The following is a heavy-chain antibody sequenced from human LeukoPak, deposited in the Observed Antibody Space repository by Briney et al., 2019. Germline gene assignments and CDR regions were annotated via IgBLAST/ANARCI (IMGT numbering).Heavy chain of an antibody. V-gene: IGHV4-59*08. D-gene: IGHD5-18*01. J-gene: IGHJ4*02. CDR2: IYYSGST. Sequence: PSETLSLTCTVSGGSISSYYWSWIRQPPGKGLEWIGYIYYSGSTNYNPSLKSRATISVDTSKNQFSLKLGSVTAADTAVYYCARGLVDTAMVTFFDYWGQGTLVTVSS. CDR3: ARGLVDTAMVTFFDY. CDR1: GGSISSYY.